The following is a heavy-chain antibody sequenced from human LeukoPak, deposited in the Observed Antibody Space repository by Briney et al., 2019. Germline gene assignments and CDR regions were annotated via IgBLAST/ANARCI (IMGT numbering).Heavy chain of an antibody. CDR2: INHSGST. J-gene: IGHJ4*02. V-gene: IGHV4-34*01. D-gene: IGHD6-13*01. Sequence: KPSETLSLTCAAYGGSFSGYYWSWIRQPPGKGLEWIGEINHSGSTNYNPSLKSRVTISVDTSKNQFSLKLSSVTAADTAVYYCARQYSSSSDFDYWGQGTLVTVSS. CDR3: ARQYSSSSDFDY. CDR1: GGSFSGYY.